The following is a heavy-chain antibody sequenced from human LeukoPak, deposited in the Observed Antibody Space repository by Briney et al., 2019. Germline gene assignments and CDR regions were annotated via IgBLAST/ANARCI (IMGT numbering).Heavy chain of an antibody. CDR3: ARNYDSSGYYYEDAFDI. CDR1: GGSISSGGYS. J-gene: IGHJ3*02. Sequence: PSETLYVTCAVPGGSISSGGYSWSWIRQPPGKRLVWIGYIYHSGSTYYNPSLKSRVTITVDRSKNQFSLKLSSVTAADTAVYYCARNYDSSGYYYEDAFDIWGQGTMVTVSS. V-gene: IGHV4-30-2*01. CDR2: IYHSGST. D-gene: IGHD3-22*01.